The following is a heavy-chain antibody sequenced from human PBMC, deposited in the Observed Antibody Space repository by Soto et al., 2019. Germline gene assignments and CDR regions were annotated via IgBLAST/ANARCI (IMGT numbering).Heavy chain of an antibody. CDR2: MNPNSGNT. CDR1: GYTITSYD. J-gene: IGHJ4*02. V-gene: IGHV1-8*01. D-gene: IGHD4-17*01. Sequence: ASVKVSCKASGYTITSYDINWVRQATGQGLEWMGWMNPNSGNTGYAQKFQGRVTMTRNTSISTAYMELSSLRSEDTAVYYCASSSDYGDYDFDYWGQGTLVTVSS. CDR3: ASSSDYGDYDFDY.